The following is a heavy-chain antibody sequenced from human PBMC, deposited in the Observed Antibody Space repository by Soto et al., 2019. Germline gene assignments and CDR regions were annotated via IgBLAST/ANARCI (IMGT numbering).Heavy chain of an antibody. J-gene: IGHJ4*02. CDR1: GQSFSGHS. CDR2: INESGST. D-gene: IGHD1-1*01. Sequence: QVQLQQWGAGLVKPSETLSLSCAVYGQSFSGHSWAWIRQPPGKGLEWIGEINESGSTYYNPSLKSRVTSSTVTSKNQFSLKLSSVSAADTAAYFCARGSGIVALPGELEDVNYDYWGQGTLVNVSS. CDR3: ARGSGIVALPGELEDVNYDY. V-gene: IGHV4-34*01.